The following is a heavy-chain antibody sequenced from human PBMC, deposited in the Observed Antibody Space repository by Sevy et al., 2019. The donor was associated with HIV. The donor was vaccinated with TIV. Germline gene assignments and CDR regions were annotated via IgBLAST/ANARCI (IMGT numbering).Heavy chain of an antibody. CDR2: RFYSGGA. D-gene: IGHD3-16*01. Sequence: SETLSLTCNVSGGSISSSRHYWGWIRQSPGKCLEWIGSRFYSGGAYYNPSLQSRVTMSVDTSKNQFSLNVNSVTAADTAVYYCARHPLGNWFDLWGQRILVTVSS. CDR1: GGSISSSRHY. J-gene: IGHJ5*02. CDR3: ARHPLGNWFDL. V-gene: IGHV4-39*01.